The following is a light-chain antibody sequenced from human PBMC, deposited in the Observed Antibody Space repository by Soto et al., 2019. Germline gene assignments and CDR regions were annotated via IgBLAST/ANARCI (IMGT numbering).Light chain of an antibody. CDR3: QHYGDSART. Sequence: EIVLPQSPGTVYLSPGARAPLSCRASRSVGSLYLAWYQQKPGQAPRLLMYATSSRATGIPDRFSGSGSGTDFTLTISSLEPEDFAVYYCQHYGDSARTFGPGTRLEI. CDR1: RSVGSLY. CDR2: ATS. V-gene: IGKV3-20*01. J-gene: IGKJ5*01.